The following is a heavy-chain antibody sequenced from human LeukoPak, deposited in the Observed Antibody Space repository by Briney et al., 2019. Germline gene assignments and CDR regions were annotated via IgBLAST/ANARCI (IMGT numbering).Heavy chain of an antibody. Sequence: GGSLRLSCAASGFTFRNYWMGWVGQAPGKGLEWVANTKPDGTAEYYADSVRGRFTTSRDNANNFLYLQMNSLRGEDTAVYYCARDGGLHTNFDYWGQGTLVTVSS. J-gene: IGHJ4*02. D-gene: IGHD2-15*01. CDR2: TKPDGTAE. CDR3: ARDGGLHTNFDY. V-gene: IGHV3-7*01. CDR1: GFTFRNYW.